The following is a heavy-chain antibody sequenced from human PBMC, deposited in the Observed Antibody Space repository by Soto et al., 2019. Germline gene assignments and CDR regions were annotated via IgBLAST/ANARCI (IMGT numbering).Heavy chain of an antibody. D-gene: IGHD2-15*01. CDR2: ISAYNGNT. J-gene: IGHJ3*02. CDR3: ARDHLLGYCRGGSCYGTAFDI. V-gene: IGHV1-18*01. Sequence: ASVKVSCKASGYTFTSYGISWVRQAPGQGLEWMGWISAYNGNTNYAQKLQGRVTITADKSTSTAYMELSSLRSEDTAVYYCARDHLLGYCRGGSCYGTAFDIWGKGTMVPVSS. CDR1: GYTFTSYG.